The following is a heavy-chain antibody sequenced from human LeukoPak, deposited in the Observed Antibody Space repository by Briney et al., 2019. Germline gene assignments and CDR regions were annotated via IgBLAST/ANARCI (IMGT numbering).Heavy chain of an antibody. Sequence: GGSLRLSCAASGFTVSNNYMSWVRQAPGKGLEWGSIIYTAGSTYYADSVKGRFTTSRDNSKNTLYLQMNSLRAEDTAVYYCATDYDVLTGYYSDVGYWGQGTLVTVSS. CDR3: ATDYDVLTGYYSDVGY. J-gene: IGHJ4*02. D-gene: IGHD3-9*01. V-gene: IGHV3-66*01. CDR2: IYTAGST. CDR1: GFTVSNNY.